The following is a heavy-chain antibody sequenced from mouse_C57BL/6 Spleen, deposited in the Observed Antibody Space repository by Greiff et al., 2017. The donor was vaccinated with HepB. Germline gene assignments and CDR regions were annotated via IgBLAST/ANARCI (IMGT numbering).Heavy chain of an antibody. CDR2: ISYDGSN. J-gene: IGHJ2*01. Sequence: EVQRVESGPGLVKPSQSLSLTCSVTGYSITSGYYWNWIRQFPGNKLEWMGYISYDGSNNYNPSLKNRISITRDTSKNQFFLKLNSVTTEDTATYYCARDGYYYGSSYLYFDYWGQGTTLTVSS. CDR3: ARDGYYYGSSYLYFDY. D-gene: IGHD1-1*01. CDR1: GYSITSGYY. V-gene: IGHV3-6*01.